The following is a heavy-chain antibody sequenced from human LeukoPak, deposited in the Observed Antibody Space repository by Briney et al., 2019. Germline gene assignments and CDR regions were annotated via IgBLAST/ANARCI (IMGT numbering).Heavy chain of an antibody. D-gene: IGHD2-15*01. CDR1: GFTFSSYS. V-gene: IGHV3-21*01. CDR3: ARDAAAGYCSGGSCYSWFDP. CDR2: ISSSSSYI. J-gene: IGHJ5*02. Sequence: PGGSLRLSCAASGFTFSSYSMNWVRQAPGKGLEWVSSISSSSSYIYYADSVKGRFTISRDNAKNSLYLQMTSLRAEDTAVYYCARDAAAGYCSGGSCYSWFDPWGQGTLVTVSS.